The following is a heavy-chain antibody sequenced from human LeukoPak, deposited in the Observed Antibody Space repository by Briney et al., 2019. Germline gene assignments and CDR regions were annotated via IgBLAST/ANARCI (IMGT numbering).Heavy chain of an antibody. J-gene: IGHJ4*02. V-gene: IGHV3-7*01. D-gene: IGHD3-3*01. CDR2: IKQDGTEK. CDR3: ASGYYLNT. CDR1: GFTFNSYW. Sequence: PGGSLRVSCAGSGFTFNSYWMNWGRQAQGKGLEWVASIKQDGTEKYYVDSVKGRFTISRDNAEGSLYLHMNSLRAEDTALYFCASGYYLNTWGQGTLVTVSS.